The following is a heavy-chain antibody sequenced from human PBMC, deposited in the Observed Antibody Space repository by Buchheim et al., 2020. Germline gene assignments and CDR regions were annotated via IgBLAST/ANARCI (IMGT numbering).Heavy chain of an antibody. V-gene: IGHV4-39*01. J-gene: IGHJ4*02. CDR3: VRHSFGSCYFDY. D-gene: IGHD3-3*01. CDR1: GRSIISSSYY. Sequence: QLQLQESGPGLVKPSETLSLTCSVSGRSIISSSYYWGWIRQPPGKGLEWIGSTYYNGIAYYNPSLKSRFTILVDTSKQQFSLQLTSVTAADTAVYYCVRHSFGSCYFDYWGQGTL. CDR2: TYYNGIA.